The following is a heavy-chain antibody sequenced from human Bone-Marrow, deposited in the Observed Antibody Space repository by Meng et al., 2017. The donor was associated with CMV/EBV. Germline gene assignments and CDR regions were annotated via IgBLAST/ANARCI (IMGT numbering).Heavy chain of an antibody. D-gene: IGHD2-2*01. CDR1: GYTFTAYY. CDR3: ASRPSKKQLLERRWFDP. Sequence: ASVKVSCKASGYTFTAYYMHWLRQAPGQGLEWMGWINPNSGGTNYAQKFQGRVTMTRDTSISTAYMELSRLRSDDTAVYYCASRPSKKQLLERRWFDPWGQGTLVTVSS. J-gene: IGHJ5*02. V-gene: IGHV1-2*02. CDR2: INPNSGGT.